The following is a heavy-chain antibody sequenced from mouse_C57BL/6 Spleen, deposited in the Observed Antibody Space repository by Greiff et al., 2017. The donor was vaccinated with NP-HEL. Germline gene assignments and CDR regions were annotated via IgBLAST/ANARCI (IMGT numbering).Heavy chain of an antibody. CDR3: ARHLDGYSDY. CDR2: ISSGGSYT. J-gene: IGHJ2*01. CDR1: GFTFSSYG. V-gene: IGHV5-6*01. D-gene: IGHD2-3*01. Sequence: EVQGVESGGDLVKPGGSLKLSCAASGFTFSSYGMSWVRQTPDKRLEWVATISSGGSYTYYPDSVKGRFTISRDNAKNTLYLQMSSLKSEDTAMYYCARHLDGYSDYWGQGTTLTVSS.